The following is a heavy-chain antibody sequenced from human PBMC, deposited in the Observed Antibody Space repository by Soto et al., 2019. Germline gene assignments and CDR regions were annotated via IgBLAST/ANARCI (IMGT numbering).Heavy chain of an antibody. CDR3: AGLRIATNNYKWFNP. D-gene: IGHD2-21*01. Sequence: SETLSLTCSVSGAALNSGNYYWSWIRQVPGKGLEWIGHIYVTGAVDYNPSLRDRITISQDTSERQFSLNLRLVTAADTAVYYCAGLRIATNNYKWFNPWGQGTLVTVSS. J-gene: IGHJ5*02. CDR1: GAALNSGNYY. V-gene: IGHV4-31*03. CDR2: IYVTGAV.